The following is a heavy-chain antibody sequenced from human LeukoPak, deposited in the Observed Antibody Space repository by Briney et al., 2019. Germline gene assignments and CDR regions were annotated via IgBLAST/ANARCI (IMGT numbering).Heavy chain of an antibody. D-gene: IGHD1-26*01. CDR1: GSRFTSYW. V-gene: IGHV5-51*01. CDR2: IYPGDSDT. Sequence: GASLKISCKGSGSRFTSYWIGWVRPMPGKGLEWMGIIYPGDSDTRCSPSFQGQVTISADKSISTAYLQWSSLKASDTAMYYRARKLGAYGWVGATLDDAFDIWGQGTMVTVSS. J-gene: IGHJ3*02. CDR3: ARKLGAYGWVGATLDDAFDI.